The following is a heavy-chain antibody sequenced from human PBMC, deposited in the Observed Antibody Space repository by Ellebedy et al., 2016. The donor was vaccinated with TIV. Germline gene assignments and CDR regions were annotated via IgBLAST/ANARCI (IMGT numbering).Heavy chain of an antibody. CDR1: GFTFSTYS. CDR2: ICSSSSTI. V-gene: IGHV3-48*01. D-gene: IGHD2-8*02. J-gene: IGHJ5*02. CDR3: GREGYWTVTS. Sequence: PGGSLRLSCVASGFTFSTYSMNWVRQAPGKGLEWVSYICSSSSTIYYADSVKGRFTVSSDNAKNSVYLQMNSLKTEDTAVYYCGREGYWTVTSWGQGTLVTVSS.